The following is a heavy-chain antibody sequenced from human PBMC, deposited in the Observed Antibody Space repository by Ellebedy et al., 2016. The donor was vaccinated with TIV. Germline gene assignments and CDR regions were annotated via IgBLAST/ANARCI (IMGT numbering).Heavy chain of an antibody. CDR2: IHYSGTT. D-gene: IGHD3-3*01. Sequence: MPSETLSLTCTVSGDSISGSDYYWGWIRQPPGKGLEWIGSIHYSGTTHYNSSLKSRLTISVNTSKNQLSLKLTSVTAADTAVYSCARLEWDQPLRYWGQGTLVTVSS. CDR3: ARLEWDQPLRY. CDR1: GDSISGSDYY. J-gene: IGHJ1*01. V-gene: IGHV4-39*01.